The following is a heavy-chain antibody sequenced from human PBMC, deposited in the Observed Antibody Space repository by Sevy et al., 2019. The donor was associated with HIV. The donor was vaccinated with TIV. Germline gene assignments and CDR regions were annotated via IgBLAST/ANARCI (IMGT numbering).Heavy chain of an antibody. V-gene: IGHV1-2*02. CDR2: IDPNNGNS. J-gene: IGHJ4*01. CDR1: GYTFTDYY. Sequence: ASVKVSCKASGYTFTDYYMHWVRQAPGQGLEWMGWIDPNNGNSNSAQKFQGRLTLTSDMSISTAYMELSRPRSDDTAIYFCTRDDIYTHPWEFDWWSHGALVTVSS. D-gene: IGHD1-26*01. CDR3: TRDDIYTHPWEFDW.